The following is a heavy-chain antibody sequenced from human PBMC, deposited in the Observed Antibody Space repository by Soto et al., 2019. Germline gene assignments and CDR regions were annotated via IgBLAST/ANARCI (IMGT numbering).Heavy chain of an antibody. Sequence: ASETLSVTCTFSVVSISSGGYYWSWIRQHPGKGLEWIGNIYYSGRTYYNPSLKSRVILSVDTSKNHFSLTLRSVTAADSAMYYRASVIGGASEYYFDFWGQGALVTVSS. V-gene: IGHV4-31*03. CDR2: IYYSGRT. CDR3: ASVIGGASEYYFDF. J-gene: IGHJ4*02. D-gene: IGHD2-21*01. CDR1: VVSISSGGYY.